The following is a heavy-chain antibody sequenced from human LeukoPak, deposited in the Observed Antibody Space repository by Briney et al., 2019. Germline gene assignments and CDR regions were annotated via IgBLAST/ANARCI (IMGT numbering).Heavy chain of an antibody. Sequence: AGGSLRLSCAASGFTFSNYVMHWVRQAPGKGLEWVAVILFDGSNKYYADSVKGRFTISRDNSKNTLYLQMNSLRAEDTAVYYCAKDFPGMDVWGQGTTVTVSS. CDR3: AKDFPGMDV. CDR1: GFTFSNYV. J-gene: IGHJ6*02. CDR2: ILFDGSNK. V-gene: IGHV3-30*18.